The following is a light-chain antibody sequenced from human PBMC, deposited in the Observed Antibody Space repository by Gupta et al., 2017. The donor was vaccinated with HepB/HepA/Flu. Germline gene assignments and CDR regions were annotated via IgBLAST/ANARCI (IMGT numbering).Light chain of an antibody. CDR3: QVWDSSTYVL. CDR2: RDD. V-gene: IGLV3-9*01. CDR1: SIRSKS. J-gene: IGLJ2*01. Sequence: SYELTQPLSRSVALGQTDRITCGGNSIRSKSVHWYQQKPGQAPMLVIYRDDNRPSGITERFSGSNSGNTATLTISRAQAGDEADYYCQVWDSSTYVLFGGGTKLTVL.